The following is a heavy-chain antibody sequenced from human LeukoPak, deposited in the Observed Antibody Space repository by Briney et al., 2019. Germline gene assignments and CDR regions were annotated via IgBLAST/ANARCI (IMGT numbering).Heavy chain of an antibody. D-gene: IGHD4-17*01. CDR1: GIIFSSYA. V-gene: IGHV3-23*01. Sequence: GGSLRLSCAASGIIFSSYAMTWLRQAPGKGLEWVSSVSGNGDRTQYADSGKGRFTISRDNSKNTLYLQMNSLRAEDTAVYYCAKDTNGDYVGAFDMWGQGTLVTVSP. J-gene: IGHJ3*02. CDR3: AKDTNGDYVGAFDM. CDR2: VSGNGDRT.